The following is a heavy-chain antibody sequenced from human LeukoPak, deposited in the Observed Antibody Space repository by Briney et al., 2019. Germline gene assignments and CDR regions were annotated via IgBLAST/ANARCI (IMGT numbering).Heavy chain of an antibody. J-gene: IGHJ4*02. CDR2: IYYSGST. CDR1: GGSISSYY. Sequence: SETLSLTCTVSGGSISSYYWSWIRQPPGKGLEWIGYIYYSGSTNYNPSLKSRVTISVDTSKNQFSLKLSSVTAADTAVYYCARDAHYDGSGYNGYWGQGTLVTVSS. CDR3: ARDAHYDGSGYNGY. D-gene: IGHD3-22*01. V-gene: IGHV4-59*12.